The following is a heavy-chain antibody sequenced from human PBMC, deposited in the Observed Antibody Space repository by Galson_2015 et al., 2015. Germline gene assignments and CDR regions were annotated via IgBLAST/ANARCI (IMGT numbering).Heavy chain of an antibody. V-gene: IGHV3-11*01. Sequence: SLRLSCAASGVNFSDYYMTWIRQAPGKGLEWVSHISSSGSTIYYADSVKGRFTISRDNAKNSLYLQMNSLRAEDTAVYYCARVRYNGYDFVYWGQGSLVTVSS. J-gene: IGHJ4*02. CDR2: ISSSGSTI. CDR1: GVNFSDYY. D-gene: IGHD5-12*01. CDR3: ARVRYNGYDFVY.